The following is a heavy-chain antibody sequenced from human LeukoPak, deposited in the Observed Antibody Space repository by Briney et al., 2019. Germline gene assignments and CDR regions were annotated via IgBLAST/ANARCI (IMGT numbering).Heavy chain of an antibody. D-gene: IGHD3-22*01. CDR3: ARDPHDSSVGGLGGFDI. Sequence: GGSLRLSCAASGFTFDDYGMSWVRQAPGKGLEWVSGINWNGGSTGYADSVKGRFTISRDNAKNSLYLQMNSLRAEDTAVYYCARDPHDSSVGGLGGFDIWGQGTMVTVSS. V-gene: IGHV3-20*04. CDR1: GFTFDDYG. J-gene: IGHJ3*02. CDR2: INWNGGST.